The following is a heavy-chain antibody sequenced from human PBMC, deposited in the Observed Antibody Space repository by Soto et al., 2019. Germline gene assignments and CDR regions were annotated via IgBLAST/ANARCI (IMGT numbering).Heavy chain of an antibody. D-gene: IGHD5-12*01. Sequence: GASVKVSCKASGYTFSSYWMHWVRQAPGKGLVWVSRINSDGSSTSYADSVKGRFTISRDNAKNTLCLQMNSLRAEDTAVYYCARSPPYDGWFDPWGQGTLVTVSS. J-gene: IGHJ5*02. CDR3: ARSPPYDGWFDP. CDR2: INSDGSST. V-gene: IGHV3-74*01. CDR1: GYTFSSYW.